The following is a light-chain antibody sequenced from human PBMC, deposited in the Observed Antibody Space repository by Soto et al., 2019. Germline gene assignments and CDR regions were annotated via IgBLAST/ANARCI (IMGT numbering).Light chain of an antibody. Sequence: EIVLTQSPATLSLSPGERATLSCRASQSVSSYLAWYQQKPGQAPRLLIYDASNRATGIPARFSGSGSGTDFTLPNGSLEPEDFAVYCCQQRSNWPPLTFGGGTKVEIK. CDR3: QQRSNWPPLT. V-gene: IGKV3-11*01. CDR2: DAS. CDR1: QSVSSY. J-gene: IGKJ4*01.